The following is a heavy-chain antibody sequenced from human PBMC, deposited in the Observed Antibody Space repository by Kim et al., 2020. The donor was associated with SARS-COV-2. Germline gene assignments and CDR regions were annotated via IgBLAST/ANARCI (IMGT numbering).Heavy chain of an antibody. Sequence: SETLSLTCTVSGGSISSSSYYWGWIRQPPGKGLEWIGSIYYSGSTYYNPSLKSRVTISVDTSKNQFSLKLSSVTAADTAVYYCARPRYPKYGDYVGWEFDYWGQGTLVTVSS. CDR3: ARPRYPKYGDYVGWEFDY. V-gene: IGHV4-39*01. J-gene: IGHJ4*02. CDR2: IYYSGST. D-gene: IGHD4-17*01. CDR1: GGSISSSSYY.